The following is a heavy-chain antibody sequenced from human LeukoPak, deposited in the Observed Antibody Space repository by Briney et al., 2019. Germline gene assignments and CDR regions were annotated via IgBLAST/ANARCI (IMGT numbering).Heavy chain of an antibody. V-gene: IGHV7-4-1*02. CDR1: GYTFTSYA. D-gene: IGHD3-22*01. Sequence: GASVKASCKASGYTFTSYAMNWVRQAPGQGLEWMGWINTNTGNPTYAQGFTGRFVFSLDTSVSTAYLQISSLKAEDTAVYYCAREAYYYDSSGYYYRWFDPWGQGTLVTVSS. CDR3: AREAYYYDSSGYYYRWFDP. J-gene: IGHJ5*02. CDR2: INTNTGNP.